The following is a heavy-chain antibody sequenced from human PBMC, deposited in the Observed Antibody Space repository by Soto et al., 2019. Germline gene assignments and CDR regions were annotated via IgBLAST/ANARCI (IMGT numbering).Heavy chain of an antibody. CDR1: GGSISSGGYY. J-gene: IGHJ6*02. D-gene: IGHD3-3*01. Sequence: PSETLSLTCTVSGGSISSGGYYWSWIRQHPGKGLEWIGYIYYSGSTYYNQSLKSRVTISVDTSKNQFSLKLSSVTAADTAVYYCAISRKSYDFWSGIPPYGMDVWGQGTTVTVSS. CDR3: AISRKSYDFWSGIPPYGMDV. V-gene: IGHV4-31*03. CDR2: IYYSGST.